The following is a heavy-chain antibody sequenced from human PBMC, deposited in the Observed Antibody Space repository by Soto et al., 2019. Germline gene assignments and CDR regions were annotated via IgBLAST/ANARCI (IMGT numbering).Heavy chain of an antibody. Sequence: GGSLRLSCAASGFTFSNYAMHWVRQPTGKGLEWVSGIGAAGDTYYPGSVKGRFTISRENAKNSLYLQMNSLRAGDTAVYYCAAGGVTSVGQFDYWGQGSLVTVAS. D-gene: IGHD3-16*01. CDR2: IGAAGDT. CDR1: GFTFSNYA. V-gene: IGHV3-13*01. J-gene: IGHJ4*02. CDR3: AAGGVTSVGQFDY.